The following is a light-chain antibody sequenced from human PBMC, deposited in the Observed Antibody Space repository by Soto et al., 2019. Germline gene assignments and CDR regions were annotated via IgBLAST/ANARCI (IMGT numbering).Light chain of an antibody. V-gene: IGLV1-40*01. CDR2: LNS. J-gene: IGLJ1*01. CDR3: ATWDDSLNLLYV. CDR1: SSNIGAGYD. Sequence: QSVLTQPPSVSGAPGQRVTISCTGSSSNIGAGYDVHWYQQLPGTAPKLLIYLNSRRPSGVPDRFSGSKSGTSASLAISGLQSEDEAEYHCATWDDSLNLLYVFGTGTKVTVL.